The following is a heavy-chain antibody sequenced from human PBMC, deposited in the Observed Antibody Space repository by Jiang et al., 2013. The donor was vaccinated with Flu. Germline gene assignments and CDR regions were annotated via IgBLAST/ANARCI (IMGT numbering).Heavy chain of an antibody. CDR3: ARDGQRFGELLN. J-gene: IGHJ4*02. D-gene: IGHD3-10*01. Sequence: RTRNKANSYTTEYAASVKGRFTISRDDSKNSLYLQMNSLKTEDTAVYYCARDGQRFGELLNWGQGTLVTVSS. CDR2: TRNKANSYTT. V-gene: IGHV3-72*01.